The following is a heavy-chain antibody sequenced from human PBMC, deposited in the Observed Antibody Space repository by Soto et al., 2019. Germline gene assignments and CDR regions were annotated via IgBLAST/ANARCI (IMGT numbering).Heavy chain of an antibody. D-gene: IGHD3-3*01. J-gene: IGHJ6*03. Sequence: EVLLVESGGGLVKPGGSLRLSCAASGFTFSSYSMNWVRQAPGKGLEWVSSFSGRSNYIYYADSVKGRFTISRDNAKNSLYLQMNSLRAEDTAVYYCARDRNCDFWSGYYSHNYYYMDVWGKGTTVTVSS. CDR1: GFTFSSYS. V-gene: IGHV3-21*01. CDR3: ARDRNCDFWSGYYSHNYYYMDV. CDR2: FSGRSNYI.